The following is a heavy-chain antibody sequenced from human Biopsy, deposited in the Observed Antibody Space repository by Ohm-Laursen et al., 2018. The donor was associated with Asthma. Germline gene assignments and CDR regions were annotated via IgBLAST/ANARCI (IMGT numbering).Heavy chain of an antibody. Sequence: SSVKVSCQAPGGTFSNFAIGWVRQAPGQGLEWLGGIMTVFGTTNYAQKIQGRVTITADESTSTAYMEVTSLRSEDTAIYYCARCQVGYSSGWSLLLKKIYYSGMDVWGQGAAVTVSS. J-gene: IGHJ6*02. CDR3: ARCQVGYSSGWSLLLKKIYYSGMDV. D-gene: IGHD6-19*01. V-gene: IGHV1-69*01. CDR2: IMTVFGTT. CDR1: GGTFSNFA.